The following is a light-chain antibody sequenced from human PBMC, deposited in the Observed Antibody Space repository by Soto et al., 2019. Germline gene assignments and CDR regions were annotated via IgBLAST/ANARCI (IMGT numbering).Light chain of an antibody. CDR2: AAS. J-gene: IGKJ1*01. Sequence: IQLTQSPSSLSASVGYRVTITCRASQGIISYLAWYQQKPGKAPKLLIYAASTLQSGVPSRFSGSGSGTDFTLTISRLEPEDFAVYYCQQYGSSIKTFGQGTKVDIK. CDR1: QGIISY. V-gene: IGKV1-9*01. CDR3: QQYGSSIKT.